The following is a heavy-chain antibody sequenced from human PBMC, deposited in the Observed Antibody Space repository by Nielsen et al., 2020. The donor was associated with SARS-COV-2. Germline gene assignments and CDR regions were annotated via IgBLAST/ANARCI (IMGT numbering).Heavy chain of an antibody. CDR2: IYPSVGST. CDR1: GYSFTSYD. Sequence: ASVKVSCKASGYSFTSYDMHWLRQAPGQGLEWMGVIYPSVGSTIYAQRFQGRVTMTRDTSASTVYMELSRLRSEDTAVYYCARAPSDFYGMDVWGQGTTVTVSS. J-gene: IGHJ6*02. CDR3: ARAPSDFYGMDV. V-gene: IGHV1-46*01.